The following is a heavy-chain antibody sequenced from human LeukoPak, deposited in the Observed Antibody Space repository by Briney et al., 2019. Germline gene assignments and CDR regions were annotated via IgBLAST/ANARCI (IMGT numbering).Heavy chain of an antibody. CDR1: GGSISSYY. D-gene: IGHD3-10*01. Sequence: SETLSLTCTVPGGSISSYYWSWIRQPPGKGLEWIGYIYYSGSTNYNPSLKSRVTISVDTSKNQFSLKLSSVTAADTAVYYCARATEVRGVVHAFDIWGQGTMVTVSS. CDR2: IYYSGST. CDR3: ARATEVRGVVHAFDI. V-gene: IGHV4-59*01. J-gene: IGHJ3*02.